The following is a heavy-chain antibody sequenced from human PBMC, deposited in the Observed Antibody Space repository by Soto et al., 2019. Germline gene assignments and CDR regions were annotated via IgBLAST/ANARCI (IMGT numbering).Heavy chain of an antibody. D-gene: IGHD2-2*01. CDR2: VIPIFGTP. CDR1: GGDFKNFI. CDR3: ARVGSCLSSSCLYYGMDV. Sequence: VQLVQSGAEVRKPGSSVKVSCKASGGDFKNFIIAWVRQAPGHGLEWMGGVIPIFGTPNFVQKFQDRVTITADEATGTTYMELRSLRSADTAVYYCARVGSCLSSSCLYYGMDVWGQGTTVIVSS. V-gene: IGHV1-69*01. J-gene: IGHJ6*02.